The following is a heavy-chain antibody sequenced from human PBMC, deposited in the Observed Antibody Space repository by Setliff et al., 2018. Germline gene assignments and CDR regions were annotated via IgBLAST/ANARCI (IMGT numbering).Heavy chain of an antibody. Sequence: PGGSLRLSCAASGFTFSSYGMHWVRQAPGKGLEWVAFIRYDGSNKYYADSVKGRFTISRDNSKNTLYLQMNSLRAADTAVYYCARGEGCNDGICLYQFDFWGQGTLVTVSS. D-gene: IGHD2-2*01. CDR2: IRYDGSNK. CDR3: ARGEGCNDGICLYQFDF. V-gene: IGHV3-30*02. CDR1: GFTFSSYG. J-gene: IGHJ4*02.